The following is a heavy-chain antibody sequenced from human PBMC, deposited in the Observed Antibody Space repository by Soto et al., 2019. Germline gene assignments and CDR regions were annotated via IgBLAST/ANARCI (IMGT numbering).Heavy chain of an antibody. J-gene: IGHJ4*02. CDR3: ASRKSSPYFDY. CDR2: IYYSGST. CDR1: GGSISSGDYY. V-gene: IGHV4-30-4*01. D-gene: IGHD3-10*01. Sequence: SETLSLTCTFSGGSISSGDYYLSWIRQPPGKGLEWIGYIYYSGSTYYNPSLKSRVTISVDTSKNQFSLKLSSVTAADTAVYYCASRKSSPYFDYWGQGTLVTVSS.